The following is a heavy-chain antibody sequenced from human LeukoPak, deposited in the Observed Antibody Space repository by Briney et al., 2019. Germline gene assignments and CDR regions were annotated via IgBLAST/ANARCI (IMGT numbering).Heavy chain of an antibody. CDR3: ARDTYSSSWYRRNVGLAWFDP. CDR2: IYTSGST. CDR1: GGSISSYY. V-gene: IGHV4-4*07. J-gene: IGHJ5*02. D-gene: IGHD6-13*01. Sequence: PSETLSLTCTVSGGSISSYYWSWIRQPAGKGLEWIGRIYTSGSTNYNPSLKSRVTMSVDTSKNQFSLKLSSVTAADTAVYYCARDTYSSSWYRRNVGLAWFDPWGQGTLVTVSP.